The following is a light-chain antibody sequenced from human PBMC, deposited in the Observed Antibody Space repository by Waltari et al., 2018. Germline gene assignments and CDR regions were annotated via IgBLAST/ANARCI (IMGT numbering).Light chain of an antibody. CDR1: KVGDKS. CDR2: RDN. V-gene: IGLV3-1*01. J-gene: IGLJ2*01. Sequence: SYEVTQPPSVSVSPGQTATITCSGEKVGDKSVCWYQQKAGQSPVLLIYRDNMRPSGIPERFSGSNSGNTATLTISGTQALDEADYHCQAWDSGIVFGGGTKLTVL. CDR3: QAWDSGIV.